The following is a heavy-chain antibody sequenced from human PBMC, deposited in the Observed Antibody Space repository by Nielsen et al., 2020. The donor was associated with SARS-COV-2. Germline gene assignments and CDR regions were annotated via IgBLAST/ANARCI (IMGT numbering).Heavy chain of an antibody. Sequence: ASVKVSCKASGYTFTSYYMHWVRQAPGQGLEWMGIINPSGGSTSYAQKFQGRVTMTRDTSTSTVYMELSSLRSEDTAVYYCARESTRITMIFVALFQAAGYFDFWGRGTLVTVS. CDR2: INPSGGST. V-gene: IGHV1-46*01. D-gene: IGHD3-22*01. J-gene: IGHJ2*01. CDR1: GYTFTSYY. CDR3: ARESTRITMIFVALFQAAGYFDF.